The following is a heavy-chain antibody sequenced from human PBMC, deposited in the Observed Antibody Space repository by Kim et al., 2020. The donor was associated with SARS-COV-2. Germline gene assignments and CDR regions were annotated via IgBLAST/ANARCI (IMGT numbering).Heavy chain of an antibody. D-gene: IGHD6-13*01. CDR3: ARDSTYSRGRFDH. CDR1: GETFSSYA. V-gene: IGHV1-69*13. J-gene: IGHJ4*02. CDR2: VIPFSGAA. Sequence: SVKVSCKASGETFSSYAISWVRQAPGQGLEWMGVVIPFSGAADYPQKFQGRVTITADESTTTAYLQLSSLRSEDTAFYYCARDSTYSRGRFDHWGQGPLVTLSS.